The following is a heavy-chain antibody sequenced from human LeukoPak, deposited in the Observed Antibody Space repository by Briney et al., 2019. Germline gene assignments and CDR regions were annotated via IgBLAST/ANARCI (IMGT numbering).Heavy chain of an antibody. Sequence: GGSLRLSCAASGFTFSSCSMNWVRQAPGKGLEWVSSISSSNSYIYYEDSVKGRFTISRDNAKNSLYLQMNSLRAEDTAVYYCARTRWDIAVAGTGAFDIWGQGTMVTVSS. CDR1: GFTFSSCS. CDR2: ISSSNSYI. D-gene: IGHD6-19*01. V-gene: IGHV3-21*01. J-gene: IGHJ3*02. CDR3: ARTRWDIAVAGTGAFDI.